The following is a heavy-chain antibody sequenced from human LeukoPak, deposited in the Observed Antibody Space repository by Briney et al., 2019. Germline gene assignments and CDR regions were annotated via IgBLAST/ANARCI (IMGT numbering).Heavy chain of an antibody. CDR1: GGSISSYY. CDR3: ARDRMITFGGDPDFMDV. Sequence: PSETLSLTCTVPGGSISSYYWSWIRQPPGKGLQWIGYIYYSGSTNYNPSLKSRVTISVDTSKNQFSLKLSSVTAADTAVYYCARDRMITFGGDPDFMDVWGKGTTVTVSS. CDR2: IYYSGST. J-gene: IGHJ6*03. D-gene: IGHD3-16*01. V-gene: IGHV4-59*01.